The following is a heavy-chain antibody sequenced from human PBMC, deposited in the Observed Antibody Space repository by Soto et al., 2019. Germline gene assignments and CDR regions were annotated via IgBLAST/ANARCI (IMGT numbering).Heavy chain of an antibody. V-gene: IGHV1-69*12. D-gene: IGHD2-2*01. CDR2: IFPVFGTP. CDR3: ALGPASAAWYSNGLDV. J-gene: IGHJ6*02. CDR1: GGTLTKYT. Sequence: QVQLEQSGAEVKKPGSSVKVSCQASGGTLTKYTFNWVRQAPGQGLEWMAGIFPVFGTPTYAQKFQGRLSIIADDSSNTAYMESSSLISEDTGVYYSALGPASAAWYSNGLDVGGQGTTVTVSS.